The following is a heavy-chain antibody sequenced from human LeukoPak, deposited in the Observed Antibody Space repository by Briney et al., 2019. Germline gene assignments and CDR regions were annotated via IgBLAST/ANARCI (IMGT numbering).Heavy chain of an antibody. CDR1: GGSFSGYY. D-gene: IGHD1-14*01. V-gene: IGHV4-34*01. Sequence: PSETLSLTCAVSGGSFSGYYWSWIRKPPGKGLEWIGEINHSGSTNYNPSLKSRVTISVDTSKNQFYLKLSAVTAADTAVYCCARVNGTTRWYFDLWGRGTLVTVSS. CDR3: ARVNGTTRWYFDL. CDR2: INHSGST. J-gene: IGHJ2*01.